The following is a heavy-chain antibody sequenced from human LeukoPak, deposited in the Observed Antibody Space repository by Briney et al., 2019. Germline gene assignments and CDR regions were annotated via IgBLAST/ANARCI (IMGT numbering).Heavy chain of an antibody. D-gene: IGHD2-15*01. CDR2: TSSDGINR. CDR1: GFTLSNYD. CDR3: ARDRSCSGGACSDAFDI. V-gene: IGHV3-30*03. J-gene: IGHJ3*02. Sequence: GGSRRLSCAASGFTLSNYDIHWVRQPPGEGLEWVAVTSSDGINRYYIDYVKGRFTISRDKSKNTLYLQMNGLTTEDTALYYCARDRSCSGGACSDAFDIWGQGTMVTVSS.